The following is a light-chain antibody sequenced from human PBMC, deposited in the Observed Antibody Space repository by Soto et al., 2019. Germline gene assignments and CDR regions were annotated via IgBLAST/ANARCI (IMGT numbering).Light chain of an antibody. V-gene: IGLV2-8*01. CDR2: EVN. CDR1: SSDVGGYNY. Sequence: QCVLTQPPSASGSPGQSVTISCTGTSSDVGGYNYVSWFRQHPGKAPKLIIHEVNQRPSGVPDRFSGSKSGNTASLTVSGLQAEDEGTYYCSSYGGYNNVVFGTGTKVTVL. J-gene: IGLJ1*01. CDR3: SSYGGYNNVV.